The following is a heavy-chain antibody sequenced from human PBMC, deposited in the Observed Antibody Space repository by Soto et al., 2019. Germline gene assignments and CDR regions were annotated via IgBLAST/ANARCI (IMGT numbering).Heavy chain of an antibody. CDR1: GGTFSNSA. V-gene: IGHV1-69*13. J-gene: IGHJ4*02. CDR2: ILPIFGTP. D-gene: IGHD5-12*01. Sequence: ASVKVSCKASGGTFSNSAIIWVRQAPGQGLEWMGWILPIFGTPNYAQKFQGRLTISSDEFSSTAYMDLNILRSEDTALYYCATPAEALDKQTIKGLEQWGQESLVTVSS. CDR3: ATPAEALDKQTIKGLEQ.